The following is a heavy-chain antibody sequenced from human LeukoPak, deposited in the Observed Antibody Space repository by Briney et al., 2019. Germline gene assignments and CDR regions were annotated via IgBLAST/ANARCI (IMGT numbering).Heavy chain of an antibody. D-gene: IGHD6-19*01. CDR3: AIIAVATSYGMDV. J-gene: IGHJ6*02. CDR2: INPTGSST. V-gene: IGHV1-46*01. Sequence: ASVKVSCKASGYTFPSYFMHWVRQAPGQGLEWMGIINPTGSSTTYAQKFQGRVTMTRDTSTSTVYMELSSLRSDDTAVYYCAIIAVATSYGMDVWGQGTTVTVSS. CDR1: GYTFPSYF.